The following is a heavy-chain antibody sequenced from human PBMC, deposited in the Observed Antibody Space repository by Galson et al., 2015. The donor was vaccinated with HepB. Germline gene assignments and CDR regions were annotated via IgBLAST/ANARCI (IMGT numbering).Heavy chain of an antibody. V-gene: IGHV1-18*04. CDR2: ISAYNGNT. Sequence: SVKVSCKASGYTFTSYGISWVRQAPGQGLEWMGWISAYNGNTNYAQKLQGRVTMTTDTSTSTAYMELRSLRSDDTAVYYCARAPRIQLWFSGANTNIDYWGQGTLVTVSS. CDR1: GYTFTSYG. J-gene: IGHJ4*02. CDR3: ARAPRIQLWFSGANTNIDY. D-gene: IGHD5-18*01.